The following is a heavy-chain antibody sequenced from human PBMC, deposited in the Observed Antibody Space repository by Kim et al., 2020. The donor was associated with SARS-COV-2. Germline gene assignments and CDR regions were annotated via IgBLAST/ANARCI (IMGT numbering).Heavy chain of an antibody. Sequence: KCKGRVTITADESTSTAYMELSSLGSEDTAVYYCARRVLEYSSIEDWFDPWGQGTLVTVSS. V-gene: IGHV1-69*01. J-gene: IGHJ5*02. CDR3: ARRVLEYSSIEDWFDP. D-gene: IGHD6-6*01.